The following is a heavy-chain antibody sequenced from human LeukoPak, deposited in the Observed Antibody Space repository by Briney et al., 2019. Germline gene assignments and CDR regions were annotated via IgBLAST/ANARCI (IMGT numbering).Heavy chain of an antibody. J-gene: IGHJ4*02. CDR3: ARGDDYKSTLFDY. CDR1: GGSISSYY. D-gene: IGHD5-12*01. V-gene: IGHV4-59*01. CDR2: ISYSGTT. Sequence: SETLSLTCTVSGGSISSYYWNWIRQPPGKGLEWIGYISYSGTTNYNPSLKSRVTISVDTSKKQFSLKLTSATAADTAVYDCARGDDYKSTLFDYWGQGTLVTVSS.